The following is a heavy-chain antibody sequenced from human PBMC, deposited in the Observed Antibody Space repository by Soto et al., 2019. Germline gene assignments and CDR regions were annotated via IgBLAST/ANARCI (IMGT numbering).Heavy chain of an antibody. V-gene: IGHV3-9*01. CDR2: ISWNSGSI. D-gene: IGHD2-21*02. J-gene: IGHJ4*02. CDR3: AKALLNCGGDCYAFDY. CDR1: GFTFDDYA. Sequence: GGSLRLSCAASGFTFDDYAMHWVRQAPGKGLEWVSGISWNSGSIGYADSVKGRFTISRDNAKNSLYLQMNSLRAEDTALYYCAKALLNCGGDCYAFDYWGQGTLVTVSS.